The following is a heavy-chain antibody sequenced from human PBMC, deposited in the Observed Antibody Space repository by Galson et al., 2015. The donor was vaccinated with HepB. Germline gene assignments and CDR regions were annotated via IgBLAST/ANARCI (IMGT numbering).Heavy chain of an antibody. D-gene: IGHD5-12*01. J-gene: IGHJ6*02. CDR3: ARITGEGGYDWGYYYYGMDV. CDR1: GFSLTTSGMC. V-gene: IGHV2-70*17. CDR2: IDWDDEK. Sequence: PALVKPTQTLTLTCTFSGFSLTTSGMCVSWIRQPPGKALEWLARIDWDDEKFYSTSLRTRLTISKDTSKNQVVLTMTNMDPVDTATYYCARITGEGGYDWGYYYYGMDVWGQGTTVTVSS.